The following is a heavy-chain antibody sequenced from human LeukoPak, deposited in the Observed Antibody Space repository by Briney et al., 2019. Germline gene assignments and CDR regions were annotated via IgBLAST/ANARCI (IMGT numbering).Heavy chain of an antibody. V-gene: IGHV4-4*07. D-gene: IGHD6-13*01. CDR3: AREGIAAAGTVGNAFDI. Sequence: SETLSLTCTVSGGSISSYYWSWIRQPAGKGLEWIGRIYTSGSTNYSPSLKSRVTMSVDTSKNQFSLKLSSVTAADTAVYYCAREGIAAAGTVGNAFDIWGQGTMVTVSS. CDR2: IYTSGST. CDR1: GGSISSYY. J-gene: IGHJ3*02.